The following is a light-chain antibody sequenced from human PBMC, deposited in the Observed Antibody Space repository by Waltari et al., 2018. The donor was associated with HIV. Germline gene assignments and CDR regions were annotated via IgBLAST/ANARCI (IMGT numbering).Light chain of an antibody. CDR2: EVT. J-gene: IGLJ3*02. Sequence: QSALARPASVSGSPGQTFTISCTGTSSDIGNYNFVSWYQQHPGKPPKLLISEVTKRPSGVPSRFSASKSGNTASLTISGLQPEDEADYYCCSFAGPPPCWLFGGGTKLTVL. CDR1: SSDIGNYNF. V-gene: IGLV2-23*02. CDR3: CSFAGPPPCWL.